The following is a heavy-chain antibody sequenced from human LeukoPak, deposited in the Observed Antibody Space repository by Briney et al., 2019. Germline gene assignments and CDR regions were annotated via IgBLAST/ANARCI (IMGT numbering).Heavy chain of an antibody. CDR3: ARNSAAAGLWYFDL. CDR2: IYYSGST. V-gene: IGHV4-39*01. D-gene: IGHD6-13*01. CDR1: GGSISSSSYY. Sequence: PSETLSLTCTVSGGSISSSSYYWGWLRQPPGKGLEWIGSIYYSGSTYYNPSLKSRVTISVDTSKNQFSLKLSSVTAADTAVYYCARNSAAAGLWYFDLWGRGTLVTVSS. J-gene: IGHJ2*01.